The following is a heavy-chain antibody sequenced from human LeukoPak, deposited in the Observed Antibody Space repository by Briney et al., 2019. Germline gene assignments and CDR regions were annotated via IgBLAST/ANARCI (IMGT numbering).Heavy chain of an antibody. D-gene: IGHD5-18*01. Sequence: ASVTVSCKASGYTFTGYYMHWVRQAPGQGLEWMGWINPNSGGTNYAQKFQGRVTMTRDTSISTAYMELSRLRSDDTAVYYCARDLSRMDTAMDYYYYYGMDVWGQGTTVTVSS. CDR2: INPNSGGT. CDR3: ARDLSRMDTAMDYYYYYGMDV. CDR1: GYTFTGYY. V-gene: IGHV1-2*02. J-gene: IGHJ6*02.